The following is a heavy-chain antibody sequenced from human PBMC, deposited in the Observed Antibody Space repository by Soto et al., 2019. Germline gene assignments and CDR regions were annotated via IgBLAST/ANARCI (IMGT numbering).Heavy chain of an antibody. CDR3: TTDGLRYYYACMDV. J-gene: IGHJ6*02. D-gene: IGHD3-10*01. CDR1: GFTFSNAW. V-gene: IGHV3-15*07. CDR2: IKSKTDGGTT. Sequence: GGSLRLSCAASGFTFSNAWMNWVRQAPGKGLEWVGRIKSKTDGGTTDYAAPVKGRFTISRDDSKNTLYLQMNSLKTEDTAVYYCTTDGLRYYYACMDVWGQGTTVTVSS.